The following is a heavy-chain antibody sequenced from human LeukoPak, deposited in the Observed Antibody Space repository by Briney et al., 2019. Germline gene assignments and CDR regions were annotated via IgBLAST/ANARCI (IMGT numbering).Heavy chain of an antibody. D-gene: IGHD1-1*01. V-gene: IGHV3-23*01. CDR2: ISGSGTYT. CDR1: GFTFNNYA. J-gene: IGHJ6*02. Sequence: GGSLRLSCAASGFTFNNYAMNWVRQAPGKGLEWVSGISGSGTYTYYADSVRGRFTISRDNSDNTLYLQMNSLRADETAEYYCAKDLSFNQGTHYGMDVWGPRTKGNGS. CDR3: AKDLSFNQGTHYGMDV.